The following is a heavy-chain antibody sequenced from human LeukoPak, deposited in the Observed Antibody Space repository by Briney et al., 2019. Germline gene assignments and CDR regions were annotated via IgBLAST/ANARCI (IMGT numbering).Heavy chain of an antibody. Sequence: GGSLRLSCAASGFTFSSYAMHWVHQAPGKGLEWVAVISYDGSNKYYADSVKGRFTISRDNSKNTLYLQMNSLRAEDTAVYYCAREILGYCGSGSCYFSPPFDYWGQGTLVTVSS. CDR2: ISYDGSNK. CDR3: AREILGYCGSGSCYFSPPFDY. CDR1: GFTFSSYA. V-gene: IGHV3-30*04. D-gene: IGHD2-15*01. J-gene: IGHJ4*02.